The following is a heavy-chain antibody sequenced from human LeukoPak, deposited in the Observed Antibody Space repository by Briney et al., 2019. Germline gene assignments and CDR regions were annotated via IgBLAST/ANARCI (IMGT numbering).Heavy chain of an antibody. Sequence: ASVKVSCKASGYTFTSYDINWVRQATGQGLQWMGWMNPNSGNTGYAQRFQGRVTMTRNTSISTAYMELSSLRSEDTAVYYCARGRISMVRGVTTNWFDLWGQGTLVTVSS. D-gene: IGHD3-10*01. CDR3: ARGRISMVRGVTTNWFDL. CDR2: MNPNSGNT. V-gene: IGHV1-8*01. J-gene: IGHJ5*02. CDR1: GYTFTSYD.